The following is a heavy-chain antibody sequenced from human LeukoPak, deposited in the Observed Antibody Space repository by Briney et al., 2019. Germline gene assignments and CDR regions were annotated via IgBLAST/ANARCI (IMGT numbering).Heavy chain of an antibody. V-gene: IGHV4-59*08. D-gene: IGHD5-18*01. CDR3: ARQTAKNVDTARFDY. J-gene: IGHJ4*02. Sequence: SETLSLTCTISGGSINNYYWSWIRQPPGKGPEWIGYIYYSGSTNYNPSLNSRVNISLDTSKNQFSLRLSSVTAADTAVYYCARQTAKNVDTARFDYWGQGTLVTVSS. CDR2: IYYSGST. CDR1: GGSINNYY.